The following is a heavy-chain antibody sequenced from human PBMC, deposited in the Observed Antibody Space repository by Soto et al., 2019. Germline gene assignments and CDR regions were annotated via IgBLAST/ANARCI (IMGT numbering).Heavy chain of an antibody. D-gene: IGHD2-2*01. V-gene: IGHV4-61*01. Sequence: SETLSLTCTVSGGSVSSGSYYWSWIRQPPGKGLEWIGYIYYSGSTNYNHSLKNRVTISVDTSKNQFSLKLSSVTAANTAVYYCAIVSALYCISTSCYSWDYYGMDVWGQGTTVTVSS. CDR2: IYYSGST. J-gene: IGHJ6*02. CDR1: GGSVSSGSYY. CDR3: AIVSALYCISTSCYSWDYYGMDV.